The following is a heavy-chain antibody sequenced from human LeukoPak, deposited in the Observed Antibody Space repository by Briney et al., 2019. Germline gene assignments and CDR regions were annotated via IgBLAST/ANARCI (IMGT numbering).Heavy chain of an antibody. CDR3: ARVKAPYYYHGMDV. J-gene: IGHJ6*02. V-gene: IGHV1-18*01. CDR1: GYTFTSYG. Sequence: ASVKVSCKASGYTFTSYGISWVRQAPGQGLEWMGRISAYNGNTNYAQKLQGRVTMTTDTSTSTAYMELRSLRSDDTAVYYCARVKAPYYYHGMDVWGQGTTVTVSS. CDR2: ISAYNGNT.